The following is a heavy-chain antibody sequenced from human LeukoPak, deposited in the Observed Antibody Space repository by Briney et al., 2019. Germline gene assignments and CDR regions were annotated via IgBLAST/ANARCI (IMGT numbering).Heavy chain of an antibody. CDR3: AGYSSGWFGAFHI. CDR2: ISSSGGTI. CDR1: GFTFSDYY. Sequence: PGGSLRLSCAASGFTFSDYYMNWIRQAPGKGLGWISYISSSGGTIYYADSVKGRFTISRDNAKNSLYLQMNSLRAEDTAVYYCAGYSSGWFGAFHIWGQGTMVTVSS. J-gene: IGHJ3*02. D-gene: IGHD6-19*01. V-gene: IGHV3-11*04.